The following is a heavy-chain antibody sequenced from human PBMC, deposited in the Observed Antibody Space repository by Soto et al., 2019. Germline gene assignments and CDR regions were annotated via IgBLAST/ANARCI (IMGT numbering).Heavy chain of an antibody. CDR2: TYYSGST. CDR1: GGSVSSYY. J-gene: IGHJ5*02. D-gene: IGHD2-15*01. Sequence: SETLSLTCTVSGGSVSSYYWSWIRQPPGKGLEWIGYTYYSGSTNYNPSLKSRVTISVDTSKNQFSLKLSSVTAADTAVYYCARTHCSGGSCYPSQFDPWGQGTLVTVSS. V-gene: IGHV4-59*02. CDR3: ARTHCSGGSCYPSQFDP.